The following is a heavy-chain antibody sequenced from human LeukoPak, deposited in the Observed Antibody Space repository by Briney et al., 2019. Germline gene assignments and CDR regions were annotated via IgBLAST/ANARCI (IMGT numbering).Heavy chain of an antibody. Sequence: GASVKVSCKASGYTFTTYGISWVRLAPGQGLEWMGWISAYNGNTNYAQQFQGRVTMTTDTSMSTAYMELRSLRSDDTAVYYCARDLIAARPGWFDPWGQGSLVTVSS. CDR3: ARDLIAARPGWFDP. J-gene: IGHJ5*02. CDR2: ISAYNGNT. D-gene: IGHD6-6*01. V-gene: IGHV1-18*01. CDR1: GYTFTTYG.